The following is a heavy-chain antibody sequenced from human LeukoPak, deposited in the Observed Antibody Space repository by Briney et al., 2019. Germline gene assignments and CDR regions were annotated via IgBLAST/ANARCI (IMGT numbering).Heavy chain of an antibody. Sequence: SETLSLTCTVSGYSISSGYYWGWIRQPPGKGLEWIGSIYYSGSTYYNPSLKSRVTISVDTSKNQFSLKLSSVTAADTAVYYCARQSDIVVVPAPGNWFDPWGQGTLVTVSS. CDR2: IYYSGST. CDR1: GYSISSGYY. CDR3: ARQSDIVVVPAPGNWFDP. V-gene: IGHV4-38-2*02. J-gene: IGHJ5*02. D-gene: IGHD2-2*01.